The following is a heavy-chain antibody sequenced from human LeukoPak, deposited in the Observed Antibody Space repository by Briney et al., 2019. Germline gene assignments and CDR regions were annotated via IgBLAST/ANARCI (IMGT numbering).Heavy chain of an antibody. CDR1: GFTFGTYW. CDR3: ARGYYYGSGSYTVRHHAFDI. Sequence: GGSLRLSCAASGFTFGTYWMHWLRQAPGKGLMWVSRINSGGSSTRYADSVRGRFTISRDNAKNTLFLQMNSLRAEDTAVYYCARGYYYGSGSYTVRHHAFDIWGQGTMVTVSS. J-gene: IGHJ3*02. V-gene: IGHV3-74*01. CDR2: INSGGSST. D-gene: IGHD3-10*01.